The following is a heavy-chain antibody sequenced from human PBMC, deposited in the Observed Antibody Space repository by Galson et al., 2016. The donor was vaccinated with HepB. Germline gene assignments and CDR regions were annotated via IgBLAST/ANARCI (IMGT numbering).Heavy chain of an antibody. CDR3: ARDDRWYYYDSSGYYYGAFDM. J-gene: IGHJ3*02. Sequence: APGQGLEWMGWISAYNGNTNCAQKLQGRFTISRDNAKNSLYLQMNSLRDEDTAVYYCARDDRWYYYDSSGYYYGAFDMWGQGTMVAVSS. CDR2: ISAYNGNT. D-gene: IGHD3-22*01. V-gene: IGHV1-18*01.